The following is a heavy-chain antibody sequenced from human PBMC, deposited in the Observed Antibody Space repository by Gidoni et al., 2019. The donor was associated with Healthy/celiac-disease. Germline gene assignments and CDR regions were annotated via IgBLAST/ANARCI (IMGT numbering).Heavy chain of an antibody. J-gene: IGHJ4*02. Sequence: QVQLQQWGAGLLKPSETLSLTCAVYGGSFRGYYWSWIRQPPGKGLEWIGEINHSGSTNYNPSLKSRVTISVDTSKNQFSLKLSSVTAADTAVYYCARVGRYSSSWYNIDYWGQGTLVTVSS. D-gene: IGHD6-13*01. CDR1: GGSFRGYY. CDR2: INHSGST. V-gene: IGHV4-34*01. CDR3: ARVGRYSSSWYNIDY.